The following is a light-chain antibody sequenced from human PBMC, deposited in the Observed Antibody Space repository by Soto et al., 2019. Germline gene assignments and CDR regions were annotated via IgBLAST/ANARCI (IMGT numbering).Light chain of an antibody. Sequence: QSVLTQPRSVSGSPGQSVTISCTGTSSDVGGYNYVSWYQQHPGKAPKLMIYDGSKRPSGVPDRFSGSKSGNTASLTISGLQGEDEADYYCCSYAGSYTFVVFGRGTKVTVL. CDR2: DGS. CDR3: CSYAGSYTFVV. CDR1: SSDVGGYNY. J-gene: IGLJ2*01. V-gene: IGLV2-11*01.